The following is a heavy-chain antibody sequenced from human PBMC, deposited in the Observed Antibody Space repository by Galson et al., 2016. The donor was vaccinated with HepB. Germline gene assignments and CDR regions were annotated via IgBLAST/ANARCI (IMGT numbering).Heavy chain of an antibody. CDR2: INPNSGGT. Sequence: SVKVSCKASGYIFTGYYLHWMRQAPGQGLEWMGWINPNSGGTNYAQKFQGRVTLTRDTSIRTAYMDLRGLRSDDTAVYYCARGTRSNAYAAYLDLWGRGTLVTVSS. D-gene: IGHD2-2*01. CDR1: GYIFTGYY. CDR3: ARGTRSNAYAAYLDL. V-gene: IGHV1-2*02. J-gene: IGHJ5*02.